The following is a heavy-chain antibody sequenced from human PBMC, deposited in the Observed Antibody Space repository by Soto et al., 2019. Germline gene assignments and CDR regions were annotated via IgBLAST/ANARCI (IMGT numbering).Heavy chain of an antibody. CDR2: INHSGST. V-gene: IGHV4-34*01. CDR1: GGSFSGYY. D-gene: IGHD1-20*01. CDR3: ARVGVNSRRNDFDY. J-gene: IGHJ4*02. Sequence: SETLSLTCAVYGGSFSGYYWSWIRQVPGKGLEWIGEINHSGSTNYNPSLKSRVTISVDTSKNQFSLKVSSVTAADTAVYYCARVGVNSRRNDFDYWGQGTLVTVSS.